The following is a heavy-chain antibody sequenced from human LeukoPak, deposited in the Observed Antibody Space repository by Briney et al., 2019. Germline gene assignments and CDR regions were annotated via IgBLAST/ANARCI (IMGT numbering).Heavy chain of an antibody. CDR2: ISTEGSDK. CDR3: ARPGYSGYYFDY. CDR1: GFTFSGYE. V-gene: IGHV3-30*03. J-gene: IGHJ4*02. Sequence: PGGSLRHACAASGFTFSGYEINWLRHTPGQGLTSEAVISTEGSDKYYAESVKAPFTISRDQSKNTLYLQMNSLRAEDTAVYYCARPGYSGYYFDYWGQGTLVTVSS. D-gene: IGHD5-12*01.